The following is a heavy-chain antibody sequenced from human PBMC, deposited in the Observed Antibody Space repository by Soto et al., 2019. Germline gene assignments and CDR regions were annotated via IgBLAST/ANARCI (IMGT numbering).Heavy chain of an antibody. D-gene: IGHD2-15*01. V-gene: IGHV1-69*01. CDR2: IVPLSDRT. J-gene: IGHJ4*02. CDR1: GETLNSNP. CDR3: ARKSGRDCHSGGGCFSLDV. Sequence: QVQLVQSGAEVKKPGSSLKVSCKVFGETLNSNPIGLVRQAPGQGLEWVGGIVPLSDRTNYAKELQGRVTVTADGSTSTVYMELSNLISDDTAVYYCARKSGRDCHSGGGCFSLDVWGQGSLITVSS.